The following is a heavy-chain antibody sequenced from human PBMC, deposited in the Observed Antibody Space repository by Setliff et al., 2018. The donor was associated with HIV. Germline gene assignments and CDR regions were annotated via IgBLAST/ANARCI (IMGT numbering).Heavy chain of an antibody. CDR1: GYSISSHY. CDR3: ARIATYYDTSGYLIPYYFDY. Sequence: PSETLSLTCTVSGYSISSHYWSWIRQPPGKELEWIGYIFSSGSTTYNPSLKSRVTISVDKSKNLFSLKLSSVTAADTAMYYCARIATYYDTSGYLIPYYFDYWGQGTLVTVSS. V-gene: IGHV4-59*11. CDR2: IFSSGST. J-gene: IGHJ4*02. D-gene: IGHD3-22*01.